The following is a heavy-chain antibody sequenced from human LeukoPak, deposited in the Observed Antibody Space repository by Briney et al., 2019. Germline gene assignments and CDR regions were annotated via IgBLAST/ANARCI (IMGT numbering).Heavy chain of an antibody. Sequence: PGGSLRLSCAASGFTITTYAVNWVRQAPGKGLEWVSGIGGGGTEYYADSVKGRFIISSDNSQNLVHLQMNSLTVEDTAVYYCARAQGALDYWGQGTLVTVSS. CDR3: ARAQGALDY. V-gene: IGHV3-23*01. J-gene: IGHJ4*02. CDR2: IGGGGTE. D-gene: IGHD1-26*01. CDR1: GFTITTYA.